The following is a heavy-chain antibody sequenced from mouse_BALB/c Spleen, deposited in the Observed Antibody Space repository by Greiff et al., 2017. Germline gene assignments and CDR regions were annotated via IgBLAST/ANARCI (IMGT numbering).Heavy chain of an antibody. CDR2: IHYSGST. Sequence: VQLKESGPDLVKPSQSLSLTCTVTGYSITSGYSWYWIRQLPGNKLVWLGYIHYSGSTNYKPSLKSRIPITLDTSNNQFFLQLNSVTTEDTATYYCARLYYDYGGFAYWGQGTLVTVSA. J-gene: IGHJ3*01. D-gene: IGHD2-4*01. CDR3: ARLYYDYGGFAY. V-gene: IGHV3-1*02. CDR1: GYSITSGYS.